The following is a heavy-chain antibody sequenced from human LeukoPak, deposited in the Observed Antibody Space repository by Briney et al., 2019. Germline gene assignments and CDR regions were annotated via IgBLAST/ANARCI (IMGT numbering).Heavy chain of an antibody. V-gene: IGHV3-23*01. J-gene: IGHJ5*02. CDR2: ISGSGDTT. CDR1: GFTFSSYA. D-gene: IGHD3-10*01. Sequence: GGSLRLSCAASGFTFSSYAMNWVRQAPGKGLEWVSAISGSGDTTYYADATKGRFTISRDNSKNTLYLQMNSLRAEDTAVYYCAKDRSLTAWGQGTLVTVSS. CDR3: AKDRSLTA.